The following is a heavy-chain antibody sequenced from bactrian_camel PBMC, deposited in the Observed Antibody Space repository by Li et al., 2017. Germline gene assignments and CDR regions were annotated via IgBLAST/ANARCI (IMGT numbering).Heavy chain of an antibody. CDR1: GYDALYLC. CDR3: ARSRFVFRGCDLSTSGYYY. D-gene: IGHD5*01. J-gene: IGHJ4*01. Sequence: QLVESGGGSVQAGGSLRLSCAVSGYDALYLCMGWYRQPPGKDREGLARISLGGGRPYYANAAKDRFTISQDNAKHTLDLQMSSLTPEDTAVYYCARSRFVFRGCDLSTSGYYYGGQ. CDR2: ISLGGGRP. V-gene: IGHV3S63*01.